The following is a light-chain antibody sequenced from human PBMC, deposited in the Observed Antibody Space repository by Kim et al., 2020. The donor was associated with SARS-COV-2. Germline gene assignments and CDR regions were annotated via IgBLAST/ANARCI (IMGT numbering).Light chain of an antibody. V-gene: IGLV1-44*01. Sequence: QGVTISCSGSRSNIGNNIVNWYQQLPGTAPKLLVYSDNQRPSGVPDRFSGSKSGTSASLAISGLQSDDEADYFCGAWDDSLNGPVFGGGTQLTVL. J-gene: IGLJ2*01. CDR2: SDN. CDR1: RSNIGNNI. CDR3: GAWDDSLNGPV.